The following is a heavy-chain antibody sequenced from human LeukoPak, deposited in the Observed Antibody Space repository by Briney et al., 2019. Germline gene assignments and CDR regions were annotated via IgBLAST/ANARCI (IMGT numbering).Heavy chain of an antibody. CDR1: GFTFSSYA. CDR2: IRGSGDTT. D-gene: IGHD2-21*01. Sequence: GGSLRLSCAASGFTFSSYAMNWVRQAPGKGLEWVSGIRGSGDTTYYADSVKGRRFTISRDNSKNSLYLQMNSLRAEDTALYYCARALGGDYDYWGQGTLVTVSS. V-gene: IGHV3-23*01. J-gene: IGHJ4*02. CDR3: ARALGGDYDY.